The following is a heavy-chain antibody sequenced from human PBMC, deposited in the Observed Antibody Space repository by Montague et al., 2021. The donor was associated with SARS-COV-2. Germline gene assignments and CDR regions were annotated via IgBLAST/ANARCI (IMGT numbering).Heavy chain of an antibody. Sequence: SETLSLTCTVSGGSMSSSSDYWGWIRQSPGKGLEWIGSIYYRGRTSYNPSLESRVTISVDTAMNQFSLKLSSVTAADTAVYYCARDSSRVTMVRGVFDPWGQGTRVTVSS. CDR2: IYYRGRT. CDR3: ARDSSRVTMVRGVFDP. J-gene: IGHJ5*02. CDR1: GGSMSSSSDY. V-gene: IGHV4-39*07. D-gene: IGHD3-10*01.